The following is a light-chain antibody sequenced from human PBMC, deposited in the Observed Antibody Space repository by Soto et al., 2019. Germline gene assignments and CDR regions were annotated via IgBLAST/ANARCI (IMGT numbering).Light chain of an antibody. CDR1: QSVSKY. CDR3: QQRCMWPPT. J-gene: IGKJ3*01. Sequence: EITLTQSPGTLSLAPGERATLSCRASQSVSKYVAWYQQKRGQAPRLLIYDGSQRATGIPARFSGSGSVTDFTLTISSLEPEDFSFYYWQQRCMWPPTFGPGTKVEI. CDR2: DGS. V-gene: IGKV3-11*01.